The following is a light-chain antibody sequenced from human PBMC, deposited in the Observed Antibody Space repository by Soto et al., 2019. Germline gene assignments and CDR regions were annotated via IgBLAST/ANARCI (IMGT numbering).Light chain of an antibody. V-gene: IGKV1-5*03. CDR1: QSVSGW. CDR2: SAS. Sequence: DIQMTQSPSTLSASVGDRVIITCRASQSVSGWLAWYRQKPGKAPELLIYSASTLETGDPSRFSGSGSGGYFSLTVGSLQREGFATYYCQQYERYPLTFGGGTKVEIK. CDR3: QQYERYPLT. J-gene: IGKJ4*01.